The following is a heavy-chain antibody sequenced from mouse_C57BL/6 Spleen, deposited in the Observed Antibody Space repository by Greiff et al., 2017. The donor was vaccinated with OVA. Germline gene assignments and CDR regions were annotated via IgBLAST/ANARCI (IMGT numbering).Heavy chain of an antibody. J-gene: IGHJ2*01. CDR2: FYPGSGSI. D-gene: IGHD1-1*01. CDR1: GYTFTEYT. V-gene: IGHV1-62-2*01. CDR3: ARHEERRTTTVVAGFDY. Sequence: QVHVKQSGAELVKPGASVKLSCKASGYTFTEYTIHWVKQRSGQGLEWIGWFYPGSGSIKYNEKFKDKATLTADKSSSTVYMELSRLTSEDSAVYFCARHEERRTTTVVAGFDYWGQGTTLTVSS.